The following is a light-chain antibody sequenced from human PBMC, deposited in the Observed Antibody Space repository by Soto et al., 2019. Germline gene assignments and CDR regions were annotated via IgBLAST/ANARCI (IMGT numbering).Light chain of an antibody. Sequence: QSVLTQPASVSGSPGQSITISCTGTSSDVGGYNYVSWYQQHPGQAPKLMIYDVSNRPSGVSNRFSGPKSGNTASLTISGLQAEDEADYYCSSYTSSSSNYVFGTGTKLTVL. CDR2: DVS. CDR3: SSYTSSSSNYV. CDR1: SSDVGGYNY. J-gene: IGLJ1*01. V-gene: IGLV2-14*01.